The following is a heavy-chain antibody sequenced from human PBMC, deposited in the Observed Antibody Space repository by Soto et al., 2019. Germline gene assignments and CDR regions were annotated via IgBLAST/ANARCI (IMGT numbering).Heavy chain of an antibody. CDR2: MNPNSGNT. Sequence: ASVTVSCKASGYTFTNYDISWVRQAPGQGLEWMGWMNPNSGNTGYARNTQKFQGRITMTRDTSINTAFLDLSSLSSEDTAVYFCARALAAGGANYFDYWGQGTQVTVSS. D-gene: IGHD6-19*01. J-gene: IGHJ4*02. CDR3: ARALAAGGANYFDY. CDR1: GYTFTNYD. V-gene: IGHV1-8*01.